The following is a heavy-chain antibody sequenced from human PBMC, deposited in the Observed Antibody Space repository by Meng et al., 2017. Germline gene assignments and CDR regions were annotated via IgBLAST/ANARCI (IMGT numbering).Heavy chain of an antibody. CDR2: INHSGST. CDR1: GGSVSGYY. Sequence: QVRPQTSGAGLLTPPETLSRTCAVYGGSVSGYYWSWIRQPPGKGLEWIGEINHSGSTNYNPSLKSRVTISVDTSKNQFSLKLSSVTAADTAVYYCARKTPIEIVVLHHFDYWGQGTLVTVSS. J-gene: IGHJ4*02. CDR3: ARKTPIEIVVLHHFDY. V-gene: IGHV4-34*01. D-gene: IGHD3-22*01.